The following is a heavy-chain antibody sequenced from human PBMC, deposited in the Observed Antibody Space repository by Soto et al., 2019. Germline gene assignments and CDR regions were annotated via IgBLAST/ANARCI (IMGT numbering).Heavy chain of an antibody. CDR1: GDSISTYY. J-gene: IGHJ4*02. D-gene: IGHD5-12*01. Sequence: QVQLQESGPGLVKPSETLSLTCTISGDSISTYYCSWIRQSPGKGLEWIGNIYYSVSTDYNPSLKSRVTISIDNSMNQFSLILTSVTAADTAVYYCAKANSAYDSFDHWGPGTLVTVSS. CDR2: IYYSVST. V-gene: IGHV4-59*01. CDR3: AKANSAYDSFDH.